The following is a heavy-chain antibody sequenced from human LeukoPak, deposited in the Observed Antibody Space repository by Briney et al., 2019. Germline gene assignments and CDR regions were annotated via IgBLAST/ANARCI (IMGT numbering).Heavy chain of an antibody. CDR2: INWNGGST. CDR1: GFTFDDYA. J-gene: IGHJ6*02. D-gene: IGHD4-23*01. Sequence: GGSLRLSCAAAGFTFDDYAMHWVRQAPGKGLEWVSGINWNGGSTGYADSVKGRFTISRDNSKNTLYLQMNSLRAEDTAVYYCARASDGGPFRSPLYGMDVWGQGTTVTVSS. CDR3: ARASDGGPFRSPLYGMDV. V-gene: IGHV3-20*04.